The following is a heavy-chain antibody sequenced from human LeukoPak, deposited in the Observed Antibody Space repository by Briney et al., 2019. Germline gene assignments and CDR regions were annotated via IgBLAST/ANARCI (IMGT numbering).Heavy chain of an antibody. V-gene: IGHV3-43*02. CDR1: GFTFDDYA. J-gene: IGHJ4*02. CDR2: ISGDGGST. D-gene: IGHD6-13*01. Sequence: GGSLRLSCVASGFTFDDYAMHWVRQAPGKGLEWVSLISGDGGSTYYADSVKGRFTISRDNSKNSLYLQMNSLRTEDTALYYCAKDKSAAGYFDYWGQGTLVTVSS. CDR3: AKDKSAAGYFDY.